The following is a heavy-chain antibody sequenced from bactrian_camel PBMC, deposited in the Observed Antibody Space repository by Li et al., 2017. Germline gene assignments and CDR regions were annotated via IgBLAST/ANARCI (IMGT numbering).Heavy chain of an antibody. J-gene: IGHJ4*01. V-gene: IGHV3S40*01. D-gene: IGHD5*01. CDR1: GFTFKTHA. Sequence: DVQLVESGGGVVPPGTSLRLSCVASGFTFKTHAMSWVRQAPGKGLEWVSTIANSGVSTYYAHSVEGRFTISQGNSKNTIYLQMNNVKSEDTSVYYCSQSPNYGLACRGQGTQVTVS. CDR2: IANSGVST. CDR3: SQSPNYGLAC.